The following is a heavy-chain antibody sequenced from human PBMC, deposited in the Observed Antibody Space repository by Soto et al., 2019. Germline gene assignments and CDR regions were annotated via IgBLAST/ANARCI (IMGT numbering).Heavy chain of an antibody. D-gene: IGHD4-17*01. CDR1: SGPDRSHN. Sequence: QVQLQQSGPRLVKPSETLSLTCTVSSGPDRSHNWGWIRQPPGRGLEWIGYVYYTGDTAYNPSLRGRVTISADTSTNDISLTLNSVTAADTAAYYCVRQGIDYLHGLVDVWGQGTTVSVSS. CDR3: VRQGIDYLHGLVDV. V-gene: IGHV4-59*08. J-gene: IGHJ6*02. CDR2: VYYTGDT.